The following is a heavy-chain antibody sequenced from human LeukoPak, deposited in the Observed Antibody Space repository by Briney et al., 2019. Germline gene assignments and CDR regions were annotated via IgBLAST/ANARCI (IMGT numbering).Heavy chain of an antibody. CDR2: ISAYNGNT. Sequence: GSVKVSCKASGYTFTSYRISWVRQAPGQGLEWMGWISAYNGNTNYAQKLQGRVTMTTDTSTSTAYMELRSLRSDDTAVYYCARAMPGYCSGGSCLNWFDPWGQGTLVTVSS. J-gene: IGHJ5*02. V-gene: IGHV1-18*01. CDR3: ARAMPGYCSGGSCLNWFDP. D-gene: IGHD2-15*01. CDR1: GYTFTSYR.